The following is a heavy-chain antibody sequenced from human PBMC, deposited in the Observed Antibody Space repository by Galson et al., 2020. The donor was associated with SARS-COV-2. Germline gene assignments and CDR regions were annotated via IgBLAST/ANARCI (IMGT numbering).Heavy chain of an antibody. J-gene: IGHJ4*02. CDR3: TTDRYYDCVGGSSRYVDY. CDR2: IKSKTDGGTT. CDR1: GFTFSNAW. Sequence: GGSLRLSCAASGFTFSNAWMSWVRQAPGKGLEWVGRIKSKTDGGTTDYAAPVKGRFTISRDDSKNTLYLQMNSLKTEDTAVYYCTTDRYYDCVGGSSRYVDYWGQGTLVTDSS. V-gene: IGHV3-15*01. D-gene: IGHD3-16*02.